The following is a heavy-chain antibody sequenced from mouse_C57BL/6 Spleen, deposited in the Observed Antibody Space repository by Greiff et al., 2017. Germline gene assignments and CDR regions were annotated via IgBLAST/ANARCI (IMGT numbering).Heavy chain of an antibody. Sequence: QVQLQQPGAELVKPGASVKLSCKASGYTFTSYWMHWVKQRPGQGLEWIGMIHPNSGSTNYNEKFKSKATLTVDKSSSTAYMQLSSLTSEDSAVYYCARKGDYDEAMDYWGQGTSVTVSS. CDR1: GYTFTSYW. V-gene: IGHV1-64*01. CDR2: IHPNSGST. D-gene: IGHD2-4*01. J-gene: IGHJ4*01. CDR3: ARKGDYDEAMDY.